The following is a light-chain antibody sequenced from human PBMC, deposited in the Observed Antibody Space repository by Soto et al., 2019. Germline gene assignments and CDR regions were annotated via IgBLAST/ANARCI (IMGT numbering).Light chain of an antibody. CDR3: NSYGGTNNYVV. J-gene: IGLJ2*01. Sequence: QSALTQPPSASGSPGQSVTISCTGTSSDVGGYNYVSCYRQHPGKAPQLIIYDVNKRPSGFPDRFSCSKSGNTASLTVSGLQAEDEADYFCNSYGGTNNYVVFGGGTKLTVL. CDR2: DVN. V-gene: IGLV2-8*01. CDR1: SSDVGGYNY.